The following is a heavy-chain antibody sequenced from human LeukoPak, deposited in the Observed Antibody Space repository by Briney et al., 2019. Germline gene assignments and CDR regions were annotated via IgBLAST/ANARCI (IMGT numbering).Heavy chain of an antibody. CDR3: TTDSGGPTDY. Sequence: GGSLRLSCAASGFTVSSNYMSWVRQAPGKGLEWVGRIKSKTDGGTTDYAAPVKGRFTISRDDSKNTLYLQMNSLKTEDTAVYYCTTDSGGPTDYWGQGTLVTVSS. CDR1: GFTVSSNY. D-gene: IGHD4-23*01. V-gene: IGHV3-15*01. CDR2: IKSKTDGGTT. J-gene: IGHJ4*02.